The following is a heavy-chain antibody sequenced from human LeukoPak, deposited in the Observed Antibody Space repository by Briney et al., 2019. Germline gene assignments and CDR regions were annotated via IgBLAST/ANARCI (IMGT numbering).Heavy chain of an antibody. V-gene: IGHV3-21*01. CDR1: GFTFSSYS. D-gene: IGHD3-10*01. CDR2: ISSSSSYI. Sequence: KAGGSLRLSCAASGFTFSSYSMNWVRQAPGKGLEWVSSISSSSSYIYYADSVKGRFTISRDNAKNSLYLQMNSLRAEDTAVYYCVRGLLALWFGELQSWGQGTMVTVSS. CDR3: VRGLLALWFGELQS. J-gene: IGHJ3*01.